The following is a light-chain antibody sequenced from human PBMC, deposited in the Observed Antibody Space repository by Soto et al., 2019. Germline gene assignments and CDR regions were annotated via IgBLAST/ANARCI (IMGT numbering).Light chain of an antibody. Sequence: NVLAQSPGTLSLYPGERATLSCRASQSVSSSYLAWYQQKPGQAPRLLIYGASSRATGIPDRFSGSGSGTDFTLTISRLDPEDFAVYYCQQYGSSPWTFGQGTKVDIK. J-gene: IGKJ1*01. CDR1: QSVSSSY. CDR2: GAS. CDR3: QQYGSSPWT. V-gene: IGKV3-20*01.